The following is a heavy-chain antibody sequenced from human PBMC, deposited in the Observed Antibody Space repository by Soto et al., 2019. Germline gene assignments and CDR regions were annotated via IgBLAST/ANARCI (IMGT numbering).Heavy chain of an antibody. CDR2: ISYDGSNK. J-gene: IGHJ4*02. CDR3: ARAPRIAAAGFDY. CDR1: GFTFSSYA. V-gene: IGHV3-30-3*01. D-gene: IGHD6-13*01. Sequence: GGSLRLSCAASGFTFSSYAMHWVRHAPGKGLEWVAVISYDGSNKYYADSVKGRFTISRDNSKNTLYLQMNSLRAEDTAVYYCARAPRIAAAGFDYWGQGTLVTVSS.